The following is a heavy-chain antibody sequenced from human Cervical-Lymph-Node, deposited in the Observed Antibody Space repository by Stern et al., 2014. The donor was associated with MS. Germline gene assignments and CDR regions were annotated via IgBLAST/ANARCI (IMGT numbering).Heavy chain of an antibody. CDR1: VGTFSSYA. CDR3: AREFSYDSSGYYFYY. Sequence: VQLVESGAEVKKPGSSVKVSCNASVGTFSSYAISWVRQAPGQGLEWMGGIVPILGTANYAHKLQGRVTITADESTSTAYMELSSLRSEDTAVYYCAREFSYDSSGYYFYYWGQGTLVTVSS. J-gene: IGHJ4*02. CDR2: IVPILGTA. V-gene: IGHV1-69*01. D-gene: IGHD3-22*01.